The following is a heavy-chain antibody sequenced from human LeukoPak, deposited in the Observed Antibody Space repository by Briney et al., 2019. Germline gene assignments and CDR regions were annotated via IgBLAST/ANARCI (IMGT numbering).Heavy chain of an antibody. Sequence: SETLSLTCTVSGGSISSYYWSWIRQPPGKGLEWIGYIYYSGSTNYNPSLKSRVTISVDTSKNQFSLKLSSVTAAGTAVYYCARDSYGLFDYWGQGTLVTVSS. CDR3: ARDSYGLFDY. D-gene: IGHD5-18*01. V-gene: IGHV4-59*01. CDR2: IYYSGST. J-gene: IGHJ4*02. CDR1: GGSISSYY.